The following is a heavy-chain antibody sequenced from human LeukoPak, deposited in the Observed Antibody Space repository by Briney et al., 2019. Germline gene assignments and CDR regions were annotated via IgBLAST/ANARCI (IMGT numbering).Heavy chain of an antibody. Sequence: GGSLRLSCAASGFTFSSYGMHWVRQAPGKGLEWVAFIRYDGSNKYYADSVKGRFTISRDNAKNSLYLQMNSLRAEDTAVYYCATYSTRNAREFQSWGQGTLVTVSS. CDR2: IRYDGSNK. D-gene: IGHD4-11*01. V-gene: IGHV3-30*02. J-gene: IGHJ1*01. CDR3: ATYSTRNAREFQS. CDR1: GFTFSSYG.